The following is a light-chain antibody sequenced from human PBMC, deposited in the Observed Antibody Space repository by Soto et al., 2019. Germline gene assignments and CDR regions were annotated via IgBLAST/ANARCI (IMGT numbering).Light chain of an antibody. J-gene: IGKJ1*01. CDR2: DAS. Sequence: EIVLTQSPGTLSLSPGERATLSCRASQSVSSSYLAWYQQKPGQAPRLLIYDASNRATGVPARFSGSGSGTEFTLTISSLQPDDFATYYCQHYNSYSEAFGQGTEVDIK. CDR3: QHYNSYSEA. CDR1: QSVSSSY. V-gene: IGKV3-20*01.